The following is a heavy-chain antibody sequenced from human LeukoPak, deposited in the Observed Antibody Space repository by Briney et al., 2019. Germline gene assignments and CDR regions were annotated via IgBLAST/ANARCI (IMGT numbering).Heavy chain of an antibody. CDR1: GFTFRNYG. CDR2: IRSDGINR. V-gene: IGHV3-30*02. D-gene: IGHD2-2*01. Sequence: GGSLRLSCAASSGFTFRNYGMHWVRQAPGKGLEWVAFIRSDGINRYYADSVKGRFTISRDNSKNTLYLQMNSPRPEDTAVYYCARDLKTAMDYFDYWGQGALVTVSS. CDR3: ARDLKTAMDYFDY. J-gene: IGHJ4*02.